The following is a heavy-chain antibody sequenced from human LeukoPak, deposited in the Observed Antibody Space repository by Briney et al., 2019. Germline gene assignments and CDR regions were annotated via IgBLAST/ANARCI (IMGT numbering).Heavy chain of an antibody. CDR2: INPSGGST. V-gene: IGHV1-46*01. CDR1: GYAFTGYH. Sequence: GASVKVSCKASGYAFTGYHMHWVRQAPGQGLEWMGIINPSGGSTTYAEKFQGRVIVTRDTSTNTVYMELRSLRSEDTAIYYCARDSLPTAIAMAGGNWFDPWGLGTLVTVSS. J-gene: IGHJ5*02. D-gene: IGHD6-19*01. CDR3: ARDSLPTAIAMAGGNWFDP.